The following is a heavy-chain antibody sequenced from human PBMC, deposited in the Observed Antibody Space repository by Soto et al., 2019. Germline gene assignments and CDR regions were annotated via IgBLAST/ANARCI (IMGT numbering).Heavy chain of an antibody. CDR1: GFTFSSYA. V-gene: IGHV3-23*01. CDR2: IDGSGGDM. J-gene: IGHJ1*01. Sequence: EVQLLESGGDLVQPGGSLTLSCAASGFTFSSYAMGWVRQAPGTGLAWVSVIDGSGGDMSIADSVKGRFTISRDNSKRTLVLHMSRLRAEDAGRYYCDKEVVAAAYVETSPFGLWGQGTLVTVSS. CDR3: DKEVVAAAYVETSPFGL. D-gene: IGHD3-22*01.